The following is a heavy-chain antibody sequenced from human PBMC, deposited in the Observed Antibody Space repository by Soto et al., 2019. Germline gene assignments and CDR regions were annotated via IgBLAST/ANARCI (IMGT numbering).Heavy chain of an antibody. Sequence: SETLSLTCTVSGGSISSYYWSWIRQPPGKGLEWIGYIYYSGSTNYNPSLKSRVTISVDTSKNQFSLKLSSVTAADTAVYYCARGAYYYDSSGYYNWFDPWGQGTLVTVSS. D-gene: IGHD3-22*01. J-gene: IGHJ5*02. V-gene: IGHV4-59*01. CDR1: GGSISSYY. CDR3: ARGAYYYDSSGYYNWFDP. CDR2: IYYSGST.